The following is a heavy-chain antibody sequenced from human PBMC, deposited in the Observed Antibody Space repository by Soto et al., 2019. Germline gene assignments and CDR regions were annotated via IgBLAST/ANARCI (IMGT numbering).Heavy chain of an antibody. CDR3: AREGLKYSAYAVH. CDR1: GFTVSSNY. J-gene: IGHJ4*02. V-gene: IGHV3-66*01. CDR2: IYSGGST. D-gene: IGHD5-12*01. Sequence: GGSLRLSCAASGFTVSSNYMSWVRQAPGKGLEWVSVIYSGGSTYYADSVKGRFTISRDNSKNTLYLQMNSLRAEDTAVYYSAREGLKYSAYAVHWGQGTLVTVSP.